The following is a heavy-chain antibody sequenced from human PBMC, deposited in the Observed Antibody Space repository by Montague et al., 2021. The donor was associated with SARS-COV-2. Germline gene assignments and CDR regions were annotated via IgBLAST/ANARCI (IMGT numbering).Heavy chain of an antibody. CDR3: AKDSYYYGLGYGMDV. CDR2: SSGSDGGT. V-gene: IGHV3-23*01. D-gene: IGHD3-10*01. CDR1: GFTFRSYT. J-gene: IGHJ6*02. Sequence: SLRLSCAASGFTFRSYTMNWVRQAPGKGLEWVSGSSGSDGGTHYADSVKGRFTISRDNSKNVLYLQMNSLRAEDTALYYCAKDSYYYGLGYGMDVWGQGTTVTVSS.